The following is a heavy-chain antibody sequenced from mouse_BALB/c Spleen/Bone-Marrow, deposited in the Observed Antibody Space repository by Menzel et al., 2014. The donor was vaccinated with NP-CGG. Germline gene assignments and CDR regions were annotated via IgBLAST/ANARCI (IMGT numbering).Heavy chain of an antibody. CDR1: GFSLTSYG. Sequence: QVQLQQSGPGLVQPSQSLSITCTVSGFSLTSYGVHWVRQSPGKGLEWLGVIWSGGSTDYNAPFISRLSISKDNSKSQVFFKMNSLQANDTAIHYCARNPIRRNAMDYWGQGTSVTVSS. D-gene: IGHD2-12*01. J-gene: IGHJ4*01. CDR3: ARNPIRRNAMDY. V-gene: IGHV2-2*02. CDR2: IWSGGST.